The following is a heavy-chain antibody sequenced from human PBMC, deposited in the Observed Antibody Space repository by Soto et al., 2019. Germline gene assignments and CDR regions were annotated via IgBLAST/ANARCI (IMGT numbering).Heavy chain of an antibody. Sequence: SETLSLTCTVSGASIRSTDYYWSWIRQAPGKGLEWIGYVYYTGSTYYNPSLMTRLTISVDTSKNQFSLKLTSVTAAETAVYYCVRTAREGAVAPHWFDRWGQGTQVTVSS. CDR2: VYYTGST. J-gene: IGHJ5*02. D-gene: IGHD2-21*02. CDR1: GASIRSTDYY. V-gene: IGHV4-30-4*01. CDR3: VRTAREGAVAPHWFDR.